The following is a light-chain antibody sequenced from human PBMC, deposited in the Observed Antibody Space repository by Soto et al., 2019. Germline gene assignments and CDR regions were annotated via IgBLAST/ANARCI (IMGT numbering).Light chain of an antibody. CDR3: SSYTTSSTYV. Sequence: QSALTQPASVSGSPGQSIAIYCTGTSSDVGAYNYVSWYQQHPGKAPKLMIYDVSNRPSGVSNRFSGSKSSNTASLNISGLQAEDEADYYCSSYTTSSTYVFGTGTKVTVL. J-gene: IGLJ1*01. V-gene: IGLV2-14*03. CDR1: SSDVGAYNY. CDR2: DVS.